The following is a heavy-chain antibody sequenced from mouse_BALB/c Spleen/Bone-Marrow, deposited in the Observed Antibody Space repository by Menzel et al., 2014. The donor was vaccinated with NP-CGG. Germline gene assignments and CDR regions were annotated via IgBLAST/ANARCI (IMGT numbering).Heavy chain of an antibody. CDR2: IDPANGNT. Sequence: VQLQQSGAELVKPGASVKLSCTASGFNIKDTYMHWVKQRPEQGLEWIGRIDPANGNTKYDPKFQGKATMTADTSSNTAYLRLSSLTSEDTAVYYCAMYYYGSSLFAYWGQGTLVTVTA. J-gene: IGHJ3*01. CDR3: AMYYYGSSLFAY. D-gene: IGHD1-1*01. CDR1: GFNIKDTY. V-gene: IGHV14-3*02.